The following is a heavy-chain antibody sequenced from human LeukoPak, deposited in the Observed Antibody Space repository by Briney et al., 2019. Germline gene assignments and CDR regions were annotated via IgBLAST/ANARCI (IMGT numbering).Heavy chain of an antibody. CDR1: GYTFTSYG. Sequence: ASVKVSCKASGYTFTSYGISWVRQAPGQGLEWMGWISAYNGNTNYAQKLQGRVTMTTDTPTSTAYMELRSLRSDDTAVYYCARDRLGSSWYYYYYGMDVWGQGTTVTVSS. D-gene: IGHD6-13*01. J-gene: IGHJ6*02. CDR3: ARDRLGSSWYYYYYGMDV. V-gene: IGHV1-18*01. CDR2: ISAYNGNT.